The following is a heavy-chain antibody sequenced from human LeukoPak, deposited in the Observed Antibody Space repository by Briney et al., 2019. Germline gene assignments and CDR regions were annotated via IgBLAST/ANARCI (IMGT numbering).Heavy chain of an antibody. D-gene: IGHD5-18*01. CDR2: ISGNGAGT. Sequence: GGSLRLSCAASAFTFSRDYMAWVRQPPGKRPGWISSISGNGAGTHYIDSVRGRFIISRDNSKTTVYLQMNSLRAEDTAIYYCAREDSSMVLSLDYWGQGTLVTVSS. CDR1: AFTFSRDY. J-gene: IGHJ4*02. CDR3: AREDSSMVLSLDY. V-gene: IGHV3-23*01.